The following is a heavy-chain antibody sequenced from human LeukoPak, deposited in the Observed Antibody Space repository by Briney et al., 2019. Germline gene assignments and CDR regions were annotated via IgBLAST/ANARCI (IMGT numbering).Heavy chain of an antibody. CDR3: ARDGSLDY. J-gene: IGHJ4*02. CDR2: INPNSGDT. CDR1: GYTFTGYY. D-gene: IGHD6-19*01. V-gene: IGHV1-2*02. Sequence: ASVKVSCKASGYTFTGYYMHWVRQAPGQGLEWMGWINPNSGDTNYAQKFQGRVTMTRDTSITAAYMELSSLRSDDTAVYYCARDGSLDYWGQGTQVTVSS.